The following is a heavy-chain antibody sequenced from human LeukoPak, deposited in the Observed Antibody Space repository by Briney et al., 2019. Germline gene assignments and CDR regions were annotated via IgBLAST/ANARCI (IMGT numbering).Heavy chain of an antibody. V-gene: IGHV3-23*01. CDR2: ISASAGST. Sequence: PGGSLRLSCTVSGFTFSRFAMTWVRQSPGKGLEWVSSISASAGSTYYADSVKGRFTISRDNTKNTLYLELNSLTGEDTALYYCAKDTVTIQARSGYWGPLDYWGQGTLVTVSS. D-gene: IGHD3-3*01. J-gene: IGHJ4*02. CDR1: GFTFSRFA. CDR3: AKDTVTIQARSGYWGPLDY.